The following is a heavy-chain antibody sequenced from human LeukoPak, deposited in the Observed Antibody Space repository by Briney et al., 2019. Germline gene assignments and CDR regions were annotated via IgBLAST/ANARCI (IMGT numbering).Heavy chain of an antibody. CDR2: IYYSGST. CDR1: AGSISGYY. J-gene: IGHJ3*02. V-gene: IGHV4-59*01. CDR3: ARIRDAFDI. Sequence: PSETLSLTCTVSAGSISGYYWSWIRQPPGKGLGWIGYIYYSGSTNYNPSLKSRVTISVDTSTNQFSLKLSSVTAADTAVYYCARIRDAFDIWGQGTMVTVSS.